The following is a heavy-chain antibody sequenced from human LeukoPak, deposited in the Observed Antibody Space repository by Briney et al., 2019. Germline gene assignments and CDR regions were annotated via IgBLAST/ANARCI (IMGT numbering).Heavy chain of an antibody. Sequence: PGGSLRLSCAASGFTFSSHWMNWVRQAPGKGLEWVASVREDVGDKYYVDSVKGRFTISRDNAKNSLYLQMNSLRAEDTAVYYCARDYSGLLLDAFDIWGQGTMVTASS. CDR2: VREDVGDK. CDR3: ARDYSGLLLDAFDI. V-gene: IGHV3-7*01. J-gene: IGHJ3*02. CDR1: GFTFSSHW. D-gene: IGHD2-21*02.